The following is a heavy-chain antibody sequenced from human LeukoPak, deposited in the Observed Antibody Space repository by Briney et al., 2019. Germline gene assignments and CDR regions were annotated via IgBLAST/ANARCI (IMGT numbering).Heavy chain of an antibody. D-gene: IGHD1-26*01. CDR2: ISSNGGST. Sequence: PGGSLRLSWSASGLTFSSYAMHWVRQAPGKGLEYVSAISSNGGSTYYADPVKGRFTISRDNSKNTLYLQMSSLRAEDTAVYYCVKATLEWELHHWGQGTLVTVSS. CDR1: GLTFSSYA. J-gene: IGHJ5*02. V-gene: IGHV3-64D*06. CDR3: VKATLEWELHH.